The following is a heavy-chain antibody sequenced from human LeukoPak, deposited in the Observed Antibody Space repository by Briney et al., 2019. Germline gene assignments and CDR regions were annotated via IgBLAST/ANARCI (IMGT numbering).Heavy chain of an antibody. V-gene: IGHV3-21*01. Sequence: PGGSLRLSCAASGFTFSSYSMNWVRQAPGKGLEWVSSISSSSSYIYYADSVKGRFTISRDNAKNSLYLHMNSLRVEDTAVYYCAKDVTYSREDIYYYYMDVWGKGTTVSVSS. CDR1: GFTFSSYS. D-gene: IGHD6-13*01. CDR3: AKDVTYSREDIYYYYMDV. J-gene: IGHJ6*03. CDR2: ISSSSSYI.